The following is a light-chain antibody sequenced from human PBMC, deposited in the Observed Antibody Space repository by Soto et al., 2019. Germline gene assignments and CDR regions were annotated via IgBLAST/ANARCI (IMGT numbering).Light chain of an antibody. Sequence: EIVLTQSPGTLSLSPGERPTLSCRASQSVSSSYLAWYQQKHGQAPRXXIYGASSRATGIPDRFSGSGSGTDLTITISRLEPEDFEVYYCQQYGSSPITFGQGTRLDIK. J-gene: IGKJ5*01. V-gene: IGKV3-20*01. CDR1: QSVSSSY. CDR3: QQYGSSPIT. CDR2: GAS.